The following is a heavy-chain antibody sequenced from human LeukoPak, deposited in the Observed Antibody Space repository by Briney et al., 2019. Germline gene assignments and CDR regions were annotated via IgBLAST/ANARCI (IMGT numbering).Heavy chain of an antibody. D-gene: IGHD3-22*01. CDR1: GYSISSAYY. CDR3: ARVNLYDSGGYYLY. V-gene: IGHV4-38-2*02. CDR2: VYHSGTT. Sequence: PSETLSLTCIVSGYSISSAYYWGWIRQPPGKGLEWIGSVYHSGTTYYNPSLKSRVTISVDTSKNQFSLKLSSVTAADTAVYYCARVNLYDSGGYYLYWGQGNLVTVSS. J-gene: IGHJ4*02.